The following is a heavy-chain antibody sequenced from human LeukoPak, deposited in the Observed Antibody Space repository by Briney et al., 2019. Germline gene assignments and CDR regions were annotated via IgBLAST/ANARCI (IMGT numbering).Heavy chain of an antibody. CDR2: ISAYNGNT. V-gene: IGHV1-18*01. CDR1: GYTFTCYG. CDR3: ARAGRNYGDLTFDY. D-gene: IGHD4-17*01. J-gene: IGHJ4*02. Sequence: ASVKVSCKASGYTFTCYGISWVRQAPGQGLEWMGWISAYNGNTNYAQKLQGRVTMTTDTSTSTAYMELRSLRSDDTAVYYCARAGRNYGDLTFDYWGQGTLVTVSS.